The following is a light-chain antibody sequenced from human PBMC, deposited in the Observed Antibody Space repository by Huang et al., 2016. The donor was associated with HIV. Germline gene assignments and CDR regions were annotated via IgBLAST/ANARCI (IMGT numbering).Light chain of an antibody. V-gene: IGKV1-5*03. CDR1: QSISSW. CDR3: QQYNSYSVT. J-gene: IGKJ1*01. Sequence: DIQMTQSPSTLSASVGDRVTITCRASQSISSWLAWYQQKPGKAPKLLIYKASSLERGVPSRSSGSGSGTEFTLTSSSLQPDDFATYYCQQYNSYSVTFGQGTKVEIK. CDR2: KAS.